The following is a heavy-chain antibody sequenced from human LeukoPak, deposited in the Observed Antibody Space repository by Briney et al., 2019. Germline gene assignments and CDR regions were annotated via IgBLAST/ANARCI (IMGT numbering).Heavy chain of an antibody. CDR3: ARDIVVVPAPRKYYGMDV. V-gene: IGHV1-3*01. Sequence: GASVKVSCKASGYTFTSYAMHWVRQAPGQRLEWMGWINAGNGNTKYSQKFQGRVTITADESTSTAYMELSSLRSEDTAVYYCARDIVVVPAPRKYYGMDVWGQGTTVTVSS. CDR1: GYTFTSYA. CDR2: INAGNGNT. J-gene: IGHJ6*02. D-gene: IGHD2-2*01.